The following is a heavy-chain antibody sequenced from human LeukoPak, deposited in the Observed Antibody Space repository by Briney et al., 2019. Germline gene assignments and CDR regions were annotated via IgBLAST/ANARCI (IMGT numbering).Heavy chain of an antibody. CDR2: FDPEDGET. J-gene: IGHJ2*01. D-gene: IGHD2-21*02. V-gene: IGHV1-24*01. CDR1: GYTLTELS. Sequence: ASVKVSCKVSGYTLTELSMHWVRQAPGKGLEWMGGFDPEDGETIYAQKFQGRVTMTEDTSTDTAYMELSSLRSEDTAVYYCATDGHRLHLKLPRWYFDLWGRGTLVTVSS. CDR3: ATDGHRLHLKLPRWYFDL.